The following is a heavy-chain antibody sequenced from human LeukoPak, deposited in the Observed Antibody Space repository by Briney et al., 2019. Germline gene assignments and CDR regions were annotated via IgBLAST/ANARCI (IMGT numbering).Heavy chain of an antibody. CDR2: IQNGGDS. CDR3: ARGMGRFCTSSSCYLSFVY. Sequence: SETLSLTCNVSGSSISNGFFWAWIRPSPGKGLEWIGSIQNGGDSYYNPSLKSQTTMSVDTSKNQFSLKLTSVTAADTAVFYCARGMGRFCTSSSCYLSFVYWGQGTLVTVSS. D-gene: IGHD2-2*01. V-gene: IGHV4-38-2*02. J-gene: IGHJ4*02. CDR1: GSSISNGFF.